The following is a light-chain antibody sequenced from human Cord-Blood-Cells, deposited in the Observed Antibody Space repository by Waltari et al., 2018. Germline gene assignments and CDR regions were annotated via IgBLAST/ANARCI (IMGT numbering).Light chain of an antibody. CDR1: QSVSSN. J-gene: IGKJ1*01. CDR2: GAS. V-gene: IGKV3-15*01. CDR3: QQYNNWPWT. Sequence: EIVMPQSPATLSASPGERATPSCRASQSVSSNLAWYQQKPGQAPRLLIYGASTRATGIPARFSGSGSGTEFTLTISSLQSEDFAVYYCQQYNNWPWTFGQGTKVEIK.